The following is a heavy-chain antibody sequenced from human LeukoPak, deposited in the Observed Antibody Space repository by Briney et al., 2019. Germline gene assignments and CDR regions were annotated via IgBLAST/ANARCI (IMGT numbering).Heavy chain of an antibody. J-gene: IGHJ2*01. V-gene: IGHV1-2*06. D-gene: IGHD6-19*01. CDR2: VNPNSGDT. Sequence: ASVKVSCKASGYTFSGYYMHWVRQAPGQGLEWMGRVNPNSGDTKYAQKFQDRVSMTRVTSITTAYLELNSLKSDDTAVYYCARGPGSDWNFEFWGRGTLITVSS. CDR1: GYTFSGYY. CDR3: ARGPGSDWNFEF.